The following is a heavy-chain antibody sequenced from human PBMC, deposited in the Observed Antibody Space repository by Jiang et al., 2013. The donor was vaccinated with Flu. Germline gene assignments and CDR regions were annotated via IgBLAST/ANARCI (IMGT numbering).Heavy chain of an antibody. CDR2: INTNTGNP. J-gene: IGHJ4*02. D-gene: IGHD3-16*01. Sequence: TSYAMNWVRQAPGQGLEWMGWINTNTGNPTYAQGFTGRFVFSLDASVSTAYLHISSLKAEDTAVFYCARGDYGARGAYYFGNWGQGTLVTVSS. CDR3: ARGDYGARGAYYFGN. CDR1: TSYA. V-gene: IGHV7-4-1*02.